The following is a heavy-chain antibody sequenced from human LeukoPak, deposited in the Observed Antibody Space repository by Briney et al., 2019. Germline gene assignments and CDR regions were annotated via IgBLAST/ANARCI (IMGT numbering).Heavy chain of an antibody. Sequence: MAGGSLRLYCAASGFTFSDYYMSWLRQAPGKGLEWVSYISSSSSYTNYADSVKGRFTISRGNAKNSLYLQMNSLRAEDTAVYYCARHLKLPYGSGSSGAFDIWGQGTMVTVSS. CDR3: ARHLKLPYGSGSSGAFDI. V-gene: IGHV3-11*06. J-gene: IGHJ3*02. CDR1: GFTFSDYY. D-gene: IGHD3-10*01. CDR2: ISSSSSYT.